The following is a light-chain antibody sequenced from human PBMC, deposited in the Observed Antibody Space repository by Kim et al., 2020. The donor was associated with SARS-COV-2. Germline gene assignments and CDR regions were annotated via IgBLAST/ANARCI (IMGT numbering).Light chain of an antibody. CDR3: CSYAGSSTYVV. CDR2: EVS. J-gene: IGLJ2*01. V-gene: IGLV2-23*02. Sequence: QSITISGTGTSSDVGSYNLVSWYQQHPGKAPKLMIYEVSKRPSGVSNRFSGSKSGNTASLTISGLQAEDEADYYCCSYAGSSTYVVFGGGTQLTVL. CDR1: SSDVGSYNL.